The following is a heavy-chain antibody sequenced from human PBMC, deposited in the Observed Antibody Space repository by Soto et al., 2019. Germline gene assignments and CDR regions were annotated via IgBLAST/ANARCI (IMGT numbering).Heavy chain of an antibody. D-gene: IGHD2-2*01. CDR2: INPSGGST. J-gene: IGHJ4*02. CDR1: GYTFTSYY. V-gene: IGHV1-46*03. CDR3: AREQDIVVVPAAPFDY. Sequence: QVQLVQSGAEVKKPGASVKVSCKASGYTFTSYYMHWVRQAPGQGLEWMGIINPSGGSTSYAQKFQRRVTMTRDTSTSRVYMELSSLRSEDTAVYYCAREQDIVVVPAAPFDYWCQGTLVTVSS.